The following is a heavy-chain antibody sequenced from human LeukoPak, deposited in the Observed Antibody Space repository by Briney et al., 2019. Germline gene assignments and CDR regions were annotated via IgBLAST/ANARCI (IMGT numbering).Heavy chain of an antibody. D-gene: IGHD5-12*01. J-gene: IGHJ4*02. Sequence: GASVKVSCKASGYTFTSYGISWVRQAPGQGLEWMGWISAYNGNTNYAQKLQGRVTMTTDTSTSTAYMELRSLRSDDTAVYYCAREGYGGYGPYYFDYWGQGTLVTVSS. V-gene: IGHV1-18*01. CDR2: ISAYNGNT. CDR3: AREGYGGYGPYYFDY. CDR1: GYTFTSYG.